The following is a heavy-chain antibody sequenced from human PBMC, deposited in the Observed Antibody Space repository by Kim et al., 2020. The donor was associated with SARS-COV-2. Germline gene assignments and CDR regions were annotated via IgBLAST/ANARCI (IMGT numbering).Heavy chain of an antibody. D-gene: IGHD5-18*01. V-gene: IGHV4-31*02. CDR3: ARGGQLWLGVFDY. Sequence: YNPSLKSRVTISVDTSKNQFSLKLSSVTAADTAVYYCARGGQLWLGVFDYWGQGTLVTVSS. J-gene: IGHJ4*02.